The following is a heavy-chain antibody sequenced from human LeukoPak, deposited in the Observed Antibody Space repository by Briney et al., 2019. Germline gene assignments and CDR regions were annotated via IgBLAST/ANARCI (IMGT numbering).Heavy chain of an antibody. CDR3: ARPHSYYYGSNSQH. J-gene: IGHJ1*01. CDR2: INHSGST. V-gene: IGHV4-34*01. Sequence: SETLSLTCAVYGGSFSGYYWSWIRQPPGKGLEWIGEINHSGSTNYNPSLKSRVTISVDTSKNQFSLKLSSVTAADTAVYYCARPHSYYYGSNSQHWGQGTLVTVSS. D-gene: IGHD3-10*01. CDR1: GGSFSGYY.